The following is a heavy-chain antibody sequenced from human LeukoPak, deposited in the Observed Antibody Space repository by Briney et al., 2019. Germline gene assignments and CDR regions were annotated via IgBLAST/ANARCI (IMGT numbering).Heavy chain of an antibody. J-gene: IGHJ4*02. Sequence: GGSLRLSCAASGFTFSSYWMHWVRQAPGKGLVRVSRINSDGSSTSYADSVKGRFTISRDNAKNTLYLQMNSLRAEDTAVYYCARVRVRSRDGYNWVFDYWGQGTLVTVSS. V-gene: IGHV3-74*01. D-gene: IGHD5-24*01. CDR2: INSDGSST. CDR1: GFTFSSYW. CDR3: ARVRVRSRDGYNWVFDY.